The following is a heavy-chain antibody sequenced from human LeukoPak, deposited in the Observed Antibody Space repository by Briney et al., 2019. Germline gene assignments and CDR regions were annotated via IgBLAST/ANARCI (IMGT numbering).Heavy chain of an antibody. Sequence: KPSQTLSLTCTVSGGPISNYYWSWIRQPPGKGLEWIGYIYYSGSTNYNPSLKSRVTISVDTSKNQFSLKLSSVTAADTAVYYCASAVSSWFDPWGQGTLVTVSS. D-gene: IGHD2-2*01. CDR1: GGPISNYY. CDR3: ASAVSSWFDP. J-gene: IGHJ5*02. CDR2: IYYSGST. V-gene: IGHV4-59*12.